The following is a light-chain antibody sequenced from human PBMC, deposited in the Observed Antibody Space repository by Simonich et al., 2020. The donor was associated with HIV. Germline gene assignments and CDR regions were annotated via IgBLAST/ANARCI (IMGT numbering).Light chain of an antibody. Sequence: QSVLTQPPSASGTPGQRVTISCSGSSSNIGRNTVNWYQQLPGTAPKLLIYSNNQRPSGVPDRFSGSKSGTSASLTISGLQAEDDSDYYCCSYARSSTVWVFGGGTKLTVL. CDR3: CSYARSSTVWV. CDR2: SNN. V-gene: IGLV1-44*01. CDR1: SSNIGRNT. J-gene: IGLJ3*02.